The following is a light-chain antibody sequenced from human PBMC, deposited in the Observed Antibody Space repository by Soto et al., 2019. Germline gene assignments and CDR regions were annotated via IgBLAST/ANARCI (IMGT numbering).Light chain of an antibody. Sequence: SYELTQPPSVSVAPGQTARITCGGTNIGTKGVHWYQQKPRQAPVLVVFVDSVRPSGIPERFSGSNSGNTATVTIGRVEAGDEADYYCQLWDSSSDHGVFGGGTKLTVL. V-gene: IGLV3-21*02. CDR1: NIGTKG. J-gene: IGLJ3*02. CDR3: QLWDSSSDHGV. CDR2: VDS.